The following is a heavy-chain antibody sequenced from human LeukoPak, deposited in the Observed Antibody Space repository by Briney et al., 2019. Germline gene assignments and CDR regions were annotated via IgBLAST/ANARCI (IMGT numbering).Heavy chain of an antibody. D-gene: IGHD1-1*01. CDR2: INHSGST. Sequence: SSETLSLTCAVYGGSFSGYYWSWIRQPPGKGLEWIGEINHSGSTNYNPSLKSRVTISVDTSKNQFSLKLSSVTAADTAVYYCARGLGTWTYWGQGTLVTVSS. CDR1: GGSFSGYY. CDR3: ARGLGTWTY. J-gene: IGHJ4*02. V-gene: IGHV4-34*01.